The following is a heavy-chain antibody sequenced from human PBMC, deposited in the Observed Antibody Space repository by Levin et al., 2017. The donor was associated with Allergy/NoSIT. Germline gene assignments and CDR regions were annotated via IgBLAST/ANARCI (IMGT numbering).Heavy chain of an antibody. Sequence: SETLSLTCAVSGGSISSSNWWSWVRQPPGKGLEWIGEIYHSGSTNYNPSLKSRVTISVDKSKNQFSLKLSSVTAADTAVYYCARVKDCSGGSCYTPRGGKYFQHWGQGTLVTVSS. CDR2: IYHSGST. J-gene: IGHJ1*01. CDR1: GGSISSSNW. D-gene: IGHD2-15*01. V-gene: IGHV4-4*02. CDR3: ARVKDCSGGSCYTPRGGKYFQH.